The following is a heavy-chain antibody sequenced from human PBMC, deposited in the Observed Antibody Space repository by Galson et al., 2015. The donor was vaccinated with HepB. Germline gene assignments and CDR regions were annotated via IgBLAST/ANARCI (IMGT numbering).Heavy chain of an antibody. D-gene: IGHD3-9*01. J-gene: IGHJ4*02. CDR1: GYTFTSYG. V-gene: IGHV1-18*04. CDR3: ARGDYDILTGYTQFDY. Sequence: QSGAEVKKPGASVKASCKASGYTFTSYGISWVRQAPGQGLEWMGWISAYNGNTNYAQKLQGRVTMTTDTSTSTAYMELRSLRSDDTAVYYCARGDYDILTGYTQFDYWGQGTLVTVSS. CDR2: ISAYNGNT.